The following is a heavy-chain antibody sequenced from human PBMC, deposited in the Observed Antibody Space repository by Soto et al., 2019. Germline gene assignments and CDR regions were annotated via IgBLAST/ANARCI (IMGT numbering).Heavy chain of an antibody. D-gene: IGHD3-22*01. CDR2: MRPSDGST. CDR1: GYTVSSFY. Sequence: QVQLVQSGAEMKRPGASVTVSCTASGYTVSSFYLNWVRQAPGQGLEWMGVMRPSDGSTNYAQKFQGRVTMTRATSTNTVYMDLSSLRSDDTAVYYCARGPALRYYDMSGYRGSFEYWGLGTLVTVSS. V-gene: IGHV1-46*01. J-gene: IGHJ4*02. CDR3: ARGPALRYYDMSGYRGSFEY.